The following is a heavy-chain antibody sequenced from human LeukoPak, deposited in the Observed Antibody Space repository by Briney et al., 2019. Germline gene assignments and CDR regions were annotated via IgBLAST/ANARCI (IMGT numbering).Heavy chain of an antibody. V-gene: IGHV3-33*01. Sequence: GGSLRLSCTASRFTFSSYGMHWVHQAPGKGLEWVAAIGYAETDKFYTDSVKGRFTISRDNSKSTLDLQMHSLRSEDTAVYYCARGGGAVPYIRNALDMWGQGTMVTVSS. J-gene: IGHJ3*02. CDR3: ARGGGAVPYIRNALDM. D-gene: IGHD3-16*01. CDR2: IGYAETDK. CDR1: RFTFSSYG.